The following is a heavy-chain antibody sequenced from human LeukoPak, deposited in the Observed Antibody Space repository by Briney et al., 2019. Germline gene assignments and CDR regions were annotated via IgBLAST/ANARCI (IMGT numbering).Heavy chain of an antibody. CDR1: GGSISSGSYY. J-gene: IGHJ5*02. V-gene: IGHV4-61*02. Sequence: SETLSLTCTVSGGSISSGSYYWSWIRQPAGKGLEWIGRIYTSGSTNYNPSLKSRVTISVDTSKNQFSLKLSSVTAADTAVYYCARADGFGGRDYDFWSGYSLWFDPWGQGTLVTVSS. D-gene: IGHD3-3*01. CDR2: IYTSGST. CDR3: ARADGFGGRDYDFWSGYSLWFDP.